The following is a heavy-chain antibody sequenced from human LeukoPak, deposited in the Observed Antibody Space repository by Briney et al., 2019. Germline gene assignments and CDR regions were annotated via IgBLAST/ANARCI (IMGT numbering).Heavy chain of an antibody. V-gene: IGHV3-33*01. D-gene: IGHD6-19*01. CDR3: ARDGGIAVADYYFDY. J-gene: IGHJ4*02. CDR2: IWYDGSNK. Sequence: GGSLRLSCAASGFTFSSYGMHWVRQAPGKGLEWVAVIWYDGSNKYYADSVKGRFTISRDNSKNTLYLQMNSLRAEDTAVYYCARDGGIAVADYYFDYWGQGTLVTVSS. CDR1: GFTFSSYG.